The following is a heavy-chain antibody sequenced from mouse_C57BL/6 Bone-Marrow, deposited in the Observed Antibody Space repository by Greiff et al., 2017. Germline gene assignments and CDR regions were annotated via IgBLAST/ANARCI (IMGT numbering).Heavy chain of an antibody. V-gene: IGHV1-42*01. CDR1: GYSFTGYY. D-gene: IGHD2-3*01. CDR2: INPSTGGT. CDR3: ARMGRFAY. J-gene: IGHJ3*01. Sequence: VQLQQSGPELVKPGASVKISCKASGYSFTGYYMNWVKQSPEKSLEWIGEINPSTGGTTYNQKFKAKATLTVDKSSSTAYMQLKSLTSEDSAVYYCARMGRFAYWSQGTLVTVSA.